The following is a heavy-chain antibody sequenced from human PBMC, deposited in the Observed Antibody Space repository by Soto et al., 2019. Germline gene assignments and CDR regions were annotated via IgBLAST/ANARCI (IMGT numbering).Heavy chain of an antibody. D-gene: IGHD3-10*01. V-gene: IGHV4-34*01. CDR3: ARGRSLLWFGGGEY. CDR1: GGSFSGYY. Sequence: QVQLQQWGAGLLKPSETLSLTCAVYGGSFSGYYWSWIRQPPGKGLEWIGEINHSGSTNYNPSLKSRVTISVDTSKNQFSLKLSSVTAADTAVYYCARGRSLLWFGGGEYWGQGTLVTVSS. J-gene: IGHJ4*02. CDR2: INHSGST.